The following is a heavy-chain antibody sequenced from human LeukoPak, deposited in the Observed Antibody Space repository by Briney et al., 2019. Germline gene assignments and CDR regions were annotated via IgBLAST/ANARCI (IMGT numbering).Heavy chain of an antibody. CDR2: ISYDGSNK. CDR1: GFTFSSYG. J-gene: IGHJ4*02. Sequence: PGRSLRLSCAASGFTFSSYGMHWVRQAPGKGLAWVAVISYDGSNKYYADSVKGRFTISRDNSKNTLYLQMNSLRAEDTAVYYCAKVHGTLTVESPFDYWGQGTLVTVSS. V-gene: IGHV3-30*18. CDR3: AKVHGTLTVESPFDY. D-gene: IGHD4-23*01.